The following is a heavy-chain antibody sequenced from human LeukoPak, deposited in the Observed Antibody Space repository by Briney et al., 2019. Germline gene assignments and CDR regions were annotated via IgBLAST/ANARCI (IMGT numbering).Heavy chain of an antibody. CDR1: GFTFSSYW. D-gene: IGHD2-21*01. V-gene: IGHV3-7*01. CDR2: IKQDGSEK. CDR3: ATFTYCGGDCYSLDAFDI. Sequence: PGGSLRLSCAASGFTFSSYWMSWVRQAPGKGLEWVANIKQDGSEKYYVDSVKGRFTISRDNAKNSLYLQMNSLRAEDTAVYYCATFTYCGGDCYSLDAFDIWGQGTMVTVSP. J-gene: IGHJ3*02.